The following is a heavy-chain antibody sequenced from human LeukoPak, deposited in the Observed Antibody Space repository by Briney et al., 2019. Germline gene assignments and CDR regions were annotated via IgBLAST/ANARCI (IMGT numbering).Heavy chain of an antibody. J-gene: IGHJ4*02. CDR1: GFTFSSYE. CDR2: ISSSGSTI. Sequence: PGGSLRLSCAASGFTFSSYEMNWVRQAPGKGLEWVSYISSSGSTIYYADSVKGRFTISRDNAKNSLYLQMNSLRAEDTAVYYCARVKYYYDTSGYYGIADFDYWGQGTLVTVSS. V-gene: IGHV3-48*03. D-gene: IGHD3-22*01. CDR3: ARVKYYYDTSGYYGIADFDY.